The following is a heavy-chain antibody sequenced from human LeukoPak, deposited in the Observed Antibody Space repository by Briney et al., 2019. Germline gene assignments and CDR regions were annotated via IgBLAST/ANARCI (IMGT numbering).Heavy chain of an antibody. CDR1: GFTFSSYA. Sequence: PGRSLRLSCAASGFTFSSYAMHWVRQAPGKGLEWVAVISYDGSNKYYADSVKGRFTISRDNSKNALYLQMNSLRAEDTAVYYCARESSYYDFWSGYYWSYTSHFDYWGQGNLVTVSS. CDR2: ISYDGSNK. V-gene: IGHV3-30-3*01. J-gene: IGHJ4*02. D-gene: IGHD3-3*01. CDR3: ARESSYYDFWSGYYWSYTSHFDY.